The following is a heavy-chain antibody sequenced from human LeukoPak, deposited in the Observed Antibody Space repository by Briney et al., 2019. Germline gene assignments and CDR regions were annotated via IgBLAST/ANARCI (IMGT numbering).Heavy chain of an antibody. CDR2: ISAYNGNT. D-gene: IGHD2-15*01. CDR1: GYTFTSYG. Sequence: ASVKVSCKASGYTFTSYGISGVRQGPGRGREWMGWISAYNGNTNYAQKLRGRVTLTTDTSTSTAYMQLRRLRSDDTAVYYCARPRGRHVAASDYWGQGTLVTVSP. V-gene: IGHV1-18*01. J-gene: IGHJ4*02. CDR3: ARPRGRHVAASDY.